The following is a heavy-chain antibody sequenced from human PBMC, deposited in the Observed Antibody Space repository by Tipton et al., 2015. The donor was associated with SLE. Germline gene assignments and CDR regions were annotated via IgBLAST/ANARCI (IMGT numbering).Heavy chain of an antibody. CDR2: INHSGST. CDR1: GGSFSGYY. J-gene: IGHJ4*02. D-gene: IGHD1-26*01. V-gene: IGHV4-34*01. Sequence: TLSLTCAVYGGSFSGYYWSWIRQPPGKGLEWIGEINHSGSTNYNPSLKSRVTISADTSKHQFSLKLSSVTAADTAVYYCARGSSPIGVGATVAGFRYWGQGTLVTVSS. CDR3: ARGSSPIGVGATVAGFRY.